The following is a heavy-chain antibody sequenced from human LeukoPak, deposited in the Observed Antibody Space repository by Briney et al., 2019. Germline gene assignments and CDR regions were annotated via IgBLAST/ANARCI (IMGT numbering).Heavy chain of an antibody. CDR2: TNTDGATT. D-gene: IGHD1-26*01. J-gene: IGHJ3*02. CDR3: ASTRMGGYSI. CDR1: GFTFSSYW. Sequence: PGGSLRLSCAASGFTFSSYWMHWVRQAPGKGLVWVSRTNTDGATTTYADSVKGRFTISRDNARKTLYLQMNSLRVEDTAVYYCASTRMGGYSIWGQGTMVTVSS. V-gene: IGHV3-74*01.